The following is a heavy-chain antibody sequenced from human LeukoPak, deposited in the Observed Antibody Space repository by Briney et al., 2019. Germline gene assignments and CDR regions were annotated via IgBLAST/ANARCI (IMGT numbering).Heavy chain of an antibody. V-gene: IGHV1-2*06. CDR2: INPNSGGT. CDR3: ARGRWLSNWFDP. Sequence: GASVKVSCKASGYTFTGYYMHWVRQAPGQGLKWMGRINPNSGGTNYAQKFQGRVTMTRDTSTSTVYMELSSLRSEDTAVYYCARGRWLSNWFDPWGQGTLVTVSS. CDR1: GYTFTGYY. J-gene: IGHJ5*02. D-gene: IGHD3-22*01.